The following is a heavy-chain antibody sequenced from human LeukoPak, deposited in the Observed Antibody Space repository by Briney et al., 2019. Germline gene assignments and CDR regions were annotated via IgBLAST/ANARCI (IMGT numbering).Heavy chain of an antibody. CDR1: GFSFGNYA. J-gene: IGHJ5*01. D-gene: IGHD2-21*01. CDR3: VKDPRDTYGTNWFVS. CDR2: ISGTGGAT. V-gene: IGHV3-23*01. Sequence: GASLRLSCVASGFSFGNYAMSWVRQAPGKGLQWVSQISGTGGATWYAGFARDRFTISRDNSKKTLYLQMSGLRVEDTAMYYCVKDPRDTYGTNWFVSWGQGTLLIVSP.